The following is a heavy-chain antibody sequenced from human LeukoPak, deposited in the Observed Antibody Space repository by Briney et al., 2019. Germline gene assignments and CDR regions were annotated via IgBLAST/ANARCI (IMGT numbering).Heavy chain of an antibody. CDR2: INTFGST. CDR3: ARGAETQSDAFDI. V-gene: IGHV4-61*02. J-gene: IGHJ3*02. CDR1: GDSISSSTYY. Sequence: SETLSLTCTVSGDSISSSTYYWSWIRQPAGKGLEWIGRINTFGSTNYNPSLKSRVTISVDTSKNQFSLKLSSVTAADTAVYYCARGAETQSDAFDIWGQGTMVTVSS.